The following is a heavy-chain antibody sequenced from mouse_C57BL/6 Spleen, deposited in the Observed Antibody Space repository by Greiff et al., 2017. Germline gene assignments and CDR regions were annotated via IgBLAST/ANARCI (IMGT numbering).Heavy chain of an antibody. Sequence: ESGAELVKPGASVKLSCKASGYTFTEYTIHWVKQRSGQGLEWIGWFYPGSGSIKYNEKFKDKATLTADKSSSTVYMELSRLTSEDSAVYFWARHEAYYCSSYNYFDYWGQGTTLTVSA. CDR2: FYPGSGSI. D-gene: IGHD1-1*01. CDR1: GYTFTEYT. J-gene: IGHJ2*01. CDR3: ARHEAYYCSSYNYFDY. V-gene: IGHV1-62-2*01.